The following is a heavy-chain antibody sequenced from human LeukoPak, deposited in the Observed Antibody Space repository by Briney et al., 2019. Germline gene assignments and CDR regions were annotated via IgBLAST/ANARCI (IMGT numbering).Heavy chain of an antibody. CDR3: ASRSMRGERNWFDP. Sequence: GASVKVSCKASGYTFTSYDINWVRQATGQGLEWMGWMNPNSGNTGYAQKFQGRVTVTRNTSISTAYMELSSLRSEDTAVYYCASRSMRGERNWFDPWGQGTLVTVSS. CDR2: MNPNSGNT. V-gene: IGHV1-8*01. D-gene: IGHD1-26*01. J-gene: IGHJ5*02. CDR1: GYTFTSYD.